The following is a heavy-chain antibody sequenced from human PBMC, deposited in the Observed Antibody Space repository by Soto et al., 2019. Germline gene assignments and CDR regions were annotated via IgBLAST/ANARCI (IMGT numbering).Heavy chain of an antibody. CDR2: INDRGSI. Sequence: QVQLQQWGAGPLRPLETLSLTCGVSGGSFSGYYWAWIRQSPGKGLEWIGEINDRGSINYNPSLKRRVSIFVDPFEKHLSPNLGSGAGANPAVYYCARESHDILTGPPWVWYFDLWGRGTLVTVSS. J-gene: IGHJ2*01. CDR1: GGSFSGYY. D-gene: IGHD3-9*01. CDR3: ARESHDILTGPPWVWYFDL. V-gene: IGHV4-34*01.